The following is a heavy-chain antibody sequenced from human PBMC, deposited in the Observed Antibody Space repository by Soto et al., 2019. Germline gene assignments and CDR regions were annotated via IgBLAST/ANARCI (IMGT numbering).Heavy chain of an antibody. CDR3: ARAMSHMVRGVDGMDV. V-gene: IGHV4-4*07. CDR1: GGSISSYY. J-gene: IGHJ6*02. D-gene: IGHD3-10*01. CDR2: IYTSGST. Sequence: SETLSLTCTVSGGSISSYYWSWIRQPAGKGLEWIGRIYTSGSTNYNPSLKSRVTMSVDTSKNQLSLKLSSVTAADTAVYYCARAMSHMVRGVDGMDVWGQGTTVTVSS.